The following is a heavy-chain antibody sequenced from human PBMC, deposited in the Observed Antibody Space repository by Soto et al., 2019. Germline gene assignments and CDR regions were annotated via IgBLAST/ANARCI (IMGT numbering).Heavy chain of an antibody. J-gene: IGHJ3*02. CDR2: IYYRGST. CDR3: ATGGHLGYCSGGSCYGNAFDI. Sequence: SETLSLTCTVSGGSISSYYWSWIRQPPGKGPEWIGYIYYRGSTNYNPSLKSRVTISVDTSKNQVSLKLSSVTAADTAVYYCATGGHLGYCSGGSCYGNAFDIWGQGTRVTVAS. D-gene: IGHD2-15*01. V-gene: IGHV4-59*01. CDR1: GGSISSYY.